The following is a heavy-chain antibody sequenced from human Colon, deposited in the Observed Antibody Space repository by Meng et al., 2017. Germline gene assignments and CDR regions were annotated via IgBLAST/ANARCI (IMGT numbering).Heavy chain of an antibody. CDR3: ARDMSGGYYWFDP. Sequence: GQRTESGPGLVKPSQTLSLTCTVSGGSISTSGHWWSWIRQHPGKGLEWIGYVFYSGSTQYNPSLKSRVSISVDTSKNQFSLKLYSMTAADTAVYYCARDMSGGYYWFDPWGQGTLVTVSS. CDR1: GGSISTSGHW. D-gene: IGHD3-22*01. J-gene: IGHJ5*02. CDR2: VFYSGST. V-gene: IGHV4-31*03.